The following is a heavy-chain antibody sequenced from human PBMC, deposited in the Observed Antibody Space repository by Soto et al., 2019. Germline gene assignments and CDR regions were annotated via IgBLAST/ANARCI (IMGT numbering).Heavy chain of an antibody. J-gene: IGHJ6*04. V-gene: IGHV4-59*01. D-gene: IGHD2-15*01. Sequence: QVQLQESGPGLVSPSETLSLTCTVSGGSISSDYWTWVRQPPGKGLEWIGYIYYSGTTNYNPSLKSRAPISVDPPKNPFSLRRSFVPAATPAVYYCATCSGGSWETYYYSNGLAVWGKGTTVAVSS. CDR3: ATCSGGSWETYYYSNGLAV. CDR2: IYYSGTT. CDR1: GGSISSDY.